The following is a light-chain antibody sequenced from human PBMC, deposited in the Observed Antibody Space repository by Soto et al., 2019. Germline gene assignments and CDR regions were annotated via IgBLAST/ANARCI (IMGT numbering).Light chain of an antibody. CDR2: GAS. CDR1: QSVATN. CDR3: QQYGSF. V-gene: IGKV3-20*01. Sequence: EIVLTQSPGTLSLSPGERATVSCRASQSVATNLAWYQQKPGQAPRLLIYGASSRATGIPDRFSGSGSGTDFTLTISRLEPEEFAVYYCQQYGSFLGPGTKVDIK. J-gene: IGKJ3*01.